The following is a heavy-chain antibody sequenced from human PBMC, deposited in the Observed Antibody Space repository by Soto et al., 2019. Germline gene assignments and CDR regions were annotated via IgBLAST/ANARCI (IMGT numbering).Heavy chain of an antibody. V-gene: IGHV3-11*06. CDR2: ISSSSYT. CDR1: GFTFSDYY. CDR3: ARGDAAELTFGGVIVPSGDY. D-gene: IGHD3-16*02. J-gene: IGHJ4*02. Sequence: GGSLRLSCAASGFTFSDYYMSWIRQAPGKGLEWVSYISSSSYTNYADSVKGRFTISRDNAKNSLYLQMNSLRAEDTAVYYCARGDAAELTFGGVIVPSGDYWGQGTLVTVSS.